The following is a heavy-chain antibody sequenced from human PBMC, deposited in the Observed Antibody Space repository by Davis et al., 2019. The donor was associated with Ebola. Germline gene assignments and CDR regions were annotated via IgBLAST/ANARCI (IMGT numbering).Heavy chain of an antibody. CDR1: GFTFSTYA. D-gene: IGHD3-3*01. J-gene: IGHJ4*02. Sequence: GESPKIPCAAPGFTFSTYAMNWVRQAPGKGLERVSSISGTATITYYADSVKGRFTISRDDSKNTLYLQMNSLRAEDTAVYYCAKVGEYYDFWSGYTPFDYWGQGTLVTVSS. V-gene: IGHV3-23*01. CDR2: ISGTATIT. CDR3: AKVGEYYDFWSGYTPFDY.